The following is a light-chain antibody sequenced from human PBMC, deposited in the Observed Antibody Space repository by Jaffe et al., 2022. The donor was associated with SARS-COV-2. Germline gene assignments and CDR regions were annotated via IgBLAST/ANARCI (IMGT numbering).Light chain of an antibody. CDR3: QQYNYLIT. Sequence: IVMTQSPDTLSVSPGERATLSCRASQGVNNNLAWYQQKRGQAPRLLIYGASTRATDIPARFSGSGSGTEFTLTISSLQSEDFALYYCQQYNYLITFGQGTRLEIK. CDR2: GAS. V-gene: IGKV3-15*01. CDR1: QGVNNN. J-gene: IGKJ5*01.